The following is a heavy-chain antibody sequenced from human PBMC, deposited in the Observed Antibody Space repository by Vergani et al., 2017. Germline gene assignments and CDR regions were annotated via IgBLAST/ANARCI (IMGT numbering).Heavy chain of an antibody. D-gene: IGHD3-10*01. CDR3: ASCGRFGELTHDY. CDR1: GGSISSGSYY. V-gene: IGHV4-61*02. J-gene: IGHJ4*02. Sequence: QVQLQESGPGLVKPSQTLSLTCTVSGGSISSGSYYWSWIRQPAGKGLEWIGRIYTSGRTNYNPSLKSRVTISVDTSKNQFSLKLSSVTAADTAVYYCASCGRFGELTHDYWGQGTLVTVSS. CDR2: IYTSGRT.